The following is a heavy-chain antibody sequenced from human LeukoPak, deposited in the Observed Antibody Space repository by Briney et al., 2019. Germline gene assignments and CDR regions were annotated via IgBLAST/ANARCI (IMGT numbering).Heavy chain of an antibody. CDR3: AKDGDYDILTGYYKGYYYMDV. D-gene: IGHD3-9*01. J-gene: IGHJ6*03. V-gene: IGHV3-30*02. CDR1: GFTFSSYG. CDR2: IRYDGSNK. Sequence: GRSLRLSCAASGFTFSSYGMHWVRQAPGKGLEWVAFIRYDGSNKYYADSVKGRFTISRDNSKNTLYLQMNSLRAEDTAVYYCAKDGDYDILTGYYKGYYYMDVWGKGTTVTVSS.